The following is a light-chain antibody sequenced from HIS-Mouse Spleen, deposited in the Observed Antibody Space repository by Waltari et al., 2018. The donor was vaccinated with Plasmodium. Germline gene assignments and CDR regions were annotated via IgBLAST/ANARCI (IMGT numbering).Light chain of an antibody. V-gene: IGKV1-5*03. J-gene: IGKJ1*01. CDR2: KAS. CDR3: QQYNSYSWT. CDR1: QSISSR. Sequence: DIQMTQSPSTLSASVGDRVPITCRASQSISSRFAWYQQKPGKAPKLLIYKASSLESGVPSRFSGSGSGTEFTLTISSLQPDDFATYYCQQYNSYSWTFGQGTKVEIK.